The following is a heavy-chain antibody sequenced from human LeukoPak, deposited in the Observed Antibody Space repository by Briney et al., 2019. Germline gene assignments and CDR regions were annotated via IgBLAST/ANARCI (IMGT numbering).Heavy chain of an antibody. V-gene: IGHV3-64*01. D-gene: IGHD3-3*01. CDR2: ISSNGGST. CDR1: GFTFDDYG. Sequence: GGSLRLSCAASGFTFDDYGMSWVRQAPGKGLEYVSAISSNGGSTYYANSVKGRFTISRDNSKNTLYLQMGSLRAEDMAVYYCARSGYDFWSGKMDDAFDIWGQGTMVTVSS. CDR3: ARSGYDFWSGKMDDAFDI. J-gene: IGHJ3*02.